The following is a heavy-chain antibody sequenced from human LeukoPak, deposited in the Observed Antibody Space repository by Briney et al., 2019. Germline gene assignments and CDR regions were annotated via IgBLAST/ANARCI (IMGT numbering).Heavy chain of an antibody. V-gene: IGHV3-23*01. CDR3: AKYAQTGDPLDC. Sequence: PGGSLRLSCAASGITLIDYSMMWVRQAPGKGLEWVSVIARTGDNIHYADSVRGRFTISRDISKNTLYLHMNNLRAEDTAVYYCAKYAQTGDPLDCLGQGTLVAVSS. CDR1: GITLIDYS. D-gene: IGHD7-27*01. CDR2: IARTGDNI. J-gene: IGHJ4*02.